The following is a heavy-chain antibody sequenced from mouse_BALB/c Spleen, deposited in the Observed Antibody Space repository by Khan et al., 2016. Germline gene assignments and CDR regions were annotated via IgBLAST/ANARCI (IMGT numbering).Heavy chain of an antibody. CDR1: GYTFTYYG. CDR3: ATDFYGSNWFAY. V-gene: IGHV9-3*02. CDR2: INTNTGEP. J-gene: IGHJ3*01. D-gene: IGHD1-1*01. Sequence: QIQLVQSGPELKKPGETVKISCKASGYTFTYYGMHWVKQAPGKGLKWMGCINTNTGEPTYAEEFKGRFAFSLETSARTAYLQINSLKNEDTATYFCATDFYGSNWFAYWGQGTMVTLSA.